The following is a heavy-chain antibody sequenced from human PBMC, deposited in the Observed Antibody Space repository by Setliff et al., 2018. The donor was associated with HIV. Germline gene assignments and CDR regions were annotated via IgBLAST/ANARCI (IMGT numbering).Heavy chain of an antibody. CDR3: ARGQGCGGGCHYAFEM. CDR2: IYHSGNT. V-gene: IGHV4-39*01. J-gene: IGHJ3*02. CDR1: GGSISNSRYY. D-gene: IGHD2-21*02. Sequence: PSETLSLTCIVSGGSISNSRYYWSWIRQPPGKGLEWIGSIYHSGNTYYMPSLQSRVTISVDMSKNQFSLNLNSVTAADTAVYYCARGQGCGGGCHYAFEMWGQGTMVTVSS.